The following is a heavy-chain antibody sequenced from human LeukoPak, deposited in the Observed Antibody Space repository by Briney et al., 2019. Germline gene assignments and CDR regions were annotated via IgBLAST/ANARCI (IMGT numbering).Heavy chain of an antibody. Sequence: GGSLRLSCAASGFTFSTYAMNWVRQAPGKGLEWVSGISSSGGNTYYADSVKGRFTISRDNSKKTLYLQMNSLRAEDTAVYYCAKGVYGVVVPAAFNYWGQGTLVTVSS. CDR1: GFTFSTYA. CDR2: ISSSGGNT. V-gene: IGHV3-23*01. CDR3: AKGVYGVVVPAAFNY. D-gene: IGHD2-2*01. J-gene: IGHJ4*02.